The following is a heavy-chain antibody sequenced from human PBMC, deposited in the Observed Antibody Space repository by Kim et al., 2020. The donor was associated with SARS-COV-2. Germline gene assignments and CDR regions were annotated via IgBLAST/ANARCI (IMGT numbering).Heavy chain of an antibody. CDR3: AKDPNDCSSTSCPYYYY. CDR2: ISYDGSNK. Sequence: GGSLRLSCAASGFTFSSYGMHWVRQAPGKGLEWVAVISYDGSNKYYADSVKGRFTISRDNSKNTLYLQMNSLRAEDTAVYYCAKDPNDCSSTSCPYYYY. CDR1: GFTFSSYG. D-gene: IGHD2-2*01. V-gene: IGHV3-30*18. J-gene: IGHJ6*01.